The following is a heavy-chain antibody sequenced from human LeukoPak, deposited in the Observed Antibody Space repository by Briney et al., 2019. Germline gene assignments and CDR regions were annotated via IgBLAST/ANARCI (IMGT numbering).Heavy chain of an antibody. CDR2: IYDSGST. Sequence: PSETLSLTCTVSGGSIRSSYYYWGWIRQPPGKGLEWIGSIYDSGSTYYNPSLKSRVTISVDTSKNQFSLKLSSVTAADTAVYYCARSTYYFGSGSYYYFDYWGQGTLVTVSS. CDR1: GGSIRSSYYY. V-gene: IGHV4-39*01. D-gene: IGHD3-10*01. J-gene: IGHJ4*02. CDR3: ARSTYYFGSGSYYYFDY.